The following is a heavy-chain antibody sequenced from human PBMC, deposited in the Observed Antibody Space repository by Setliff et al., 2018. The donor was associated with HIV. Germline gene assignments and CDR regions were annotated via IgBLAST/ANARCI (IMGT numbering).Heavy chain of an antibody. D-gene: IGHD3-22*01. CDR3: ARGPKDCTSTSCRYYYYDSSGYRYFDY. CDR1: GGTFSSYA. Sequence: SVKVSCKASGGTFSSYAISWVRQAPGQGLEWMGGIIPISGTVNYAQKFWGRVTITTHESPSTAYMELSSLRSEDTAVYYCARGPKDCTSTSCRYYYYDSSGYRYFDYRGQGTLVTVSS. CDR2: IIPISGTV. V-gene: IGHV1-69*05. J-gene: IGHJ4*02.